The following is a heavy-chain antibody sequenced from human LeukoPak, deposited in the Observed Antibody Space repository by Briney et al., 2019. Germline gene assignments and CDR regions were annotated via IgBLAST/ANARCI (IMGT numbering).Heavy chain of an antibody. D-gene: IGHD6-19*01. V-gene: IGHV3-21*01. CDR3: ARGQWPDY. CDR2: ITSSSSYI. Sequence: LGGSLRLSCAASGFTFSTYTMNWVRQAPGKGLEWVSSITSSSSYIAYSDSVKGRFTISRDNAKNSLYLQMNSLRAEDTAVFYCARGQWPDYWGQGTLLIVSS. CDR1: GFTFSTYT. J-gene: IGHJ4*02.